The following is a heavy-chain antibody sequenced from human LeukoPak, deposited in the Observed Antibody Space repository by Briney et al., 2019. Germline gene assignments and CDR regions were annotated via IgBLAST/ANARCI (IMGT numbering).Heavy chain of an antibody. CDR3: VREREGSNSEH. J-gene: IGHJ1*01. D-gene: IGHD1-26*01. CDR2: IYSDGNT. Sequence: GGSLRLACAASGFTVSNDRLSWVRQAPGMGLEWVSTIYSDGNTYYPDSVKGRFTISRDGSKNTLYLQLNSLRTEDTAIYYCVREREGSNSEHWGQGTLVTVSS. CDR1: GFTVSNDR. V-gene: IGHV3-53*01.